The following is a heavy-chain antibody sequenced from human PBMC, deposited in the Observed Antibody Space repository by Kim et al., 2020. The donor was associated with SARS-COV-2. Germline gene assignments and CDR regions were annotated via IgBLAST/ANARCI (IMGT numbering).Heavy chain of an antibody. D-gene: IGHD2-2*01. CDR3: AKYDCSSTSCYQRHFDY. V-gene: IGHV3-23*01. CDR2: ISGSGGST. CDR1: GFTFSSYA. Sequence: GGSLRLSCAASGFTFSSYAMSWVRQAPGKGLEWVSAISGSGGSTYYADSVKGRFTISRDNSKNTLYLQMNSLRAEDTAVYYCAKYDCSSTSCYQRHFDYWGQGTLVTVSS. J-gene: IGHJ4*02.